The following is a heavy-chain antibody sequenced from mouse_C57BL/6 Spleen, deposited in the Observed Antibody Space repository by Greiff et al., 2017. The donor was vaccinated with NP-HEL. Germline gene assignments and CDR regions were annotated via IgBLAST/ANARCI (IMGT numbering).Heavy chain of an antibody. CDR3: ARDGYDVDWYFDV. J-gene: IGHJ1*03. V-gene: IGHV5-6*01. D-gene: IGHD2-2*01. Sequence: EVQGVESGGDLVKPGGSLKLSCAASGFTFSSYGMSWVRQTPDKRLEWVATISSGGSYTYYPDSVKGRFTISRDNAKNTLYLQMSSLKSEDTAMYYCARDGYDVDWYFDVWGTGTTVTVSS. CDR2: ISSGGSYT. CDR1: GFTFSSYG.